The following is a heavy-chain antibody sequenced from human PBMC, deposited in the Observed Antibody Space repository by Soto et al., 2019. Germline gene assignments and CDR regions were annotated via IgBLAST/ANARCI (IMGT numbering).Heavy chain of an antibody. D-gene: IGHD3-22*01. CDR2: IDPSDSQT. Sequence: GESLKISCKGSEYSFAGYWITWVRQKPGKGLEWMGRIDPSDSQTYYSPSFRGHVTISVTKSITTVFLQWSSLRASDTAMYYCARQIYDSDTGPNFQYYFDSWGQGTPVTVSS. V-gene: IGHV5-10-1*01. CDR1: EYSFAGYW. J-gene: IGHJ4*02. CDR3: ARQIYDSDTGPNFQYYFDS.